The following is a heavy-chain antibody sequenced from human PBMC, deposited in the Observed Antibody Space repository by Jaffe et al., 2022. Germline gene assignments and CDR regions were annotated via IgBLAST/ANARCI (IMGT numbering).Heavy chain of an antibody. CDR3: ARVNWGLRFLEWLPIFDY. J-gene: IGHJ4*02. Sequence: EVQLVETGGGLIQPGGSLRLSCAASGFTVSSNYMSWVRQAPGKGLEWVSVIYSGGSTYYADSVKGRFTISRDNSKNTLYLQMNSLRAEDTAVYYCARVNWGLRFLEWLPIFDYWGQGTLVTVSS. CDR1: GFTVSSNY. D-gene: IGHD3-3*01. CDR2: IYSGGST. V-gene: IGHV3-53*02.